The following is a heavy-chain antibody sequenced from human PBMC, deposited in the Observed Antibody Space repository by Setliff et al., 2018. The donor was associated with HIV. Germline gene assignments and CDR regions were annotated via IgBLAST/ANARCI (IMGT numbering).Heavy chain of an antibody. V-gene: IGHV4-4*08. CDR1: GGSISSYP. Sequence: PSETLSLTCTVSGGSISSYPWSWLRQPPGKGPEWIGYIYTSGSTNYNPSLKSRVTISVDTSENQFSLKLTSVTAADTAMYFCARDATSEGYMDGWGKGTTVTVSS. CDR2: IYTSGST. J-gene: IGHJ6*03. CDR3: ARDATSEGYMDG. D-gene: IGHD5-12*01.